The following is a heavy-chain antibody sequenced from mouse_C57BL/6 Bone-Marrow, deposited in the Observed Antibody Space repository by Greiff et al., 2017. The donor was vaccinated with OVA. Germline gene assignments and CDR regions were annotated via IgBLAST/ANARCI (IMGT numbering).Heavy chain of an antibody. J-gene: IGHJ4*01. CDR1: GFNIKDYY. Sequence: DVQLQESGAELVKPGASVKLSCTASGFNIKDYYMHWVKQRTEQGLEWIGRIDPEDGETKYAPKFQGTATITADTSSNTAYLQLSSLTSEDTAIYYCASNDYGKGGTMDYWGQGTAVTVSS. V-gene: IGHV14-2*01. CDR2: IDPEDGET. D-gene: IGHD1-1*01. CDR3: ASNDYGKGGTMDY.